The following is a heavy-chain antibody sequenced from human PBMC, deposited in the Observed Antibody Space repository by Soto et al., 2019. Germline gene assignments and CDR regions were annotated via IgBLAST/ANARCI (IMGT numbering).Heavy chain of an antibody. CDR3: AKTRGYSSSWYPDQYYFDY. V-gene: IGHV3-23*01. J-gene: IGHJ4*02. CDR2: ISGSGGST. Sequence: GGSLRLSCAASGFTLSSYAMSWVRQAPGKGLEWVSAISGSGGSTYYADSVKGRFTISRDNSKNTLYLQMNSLRAEDTAVYYCAKTRGYSSSWYPDQYYFDYWGQGTLVTVSS. D-gene: IGHD6-13*01. CDR1: GFTLSSYA.